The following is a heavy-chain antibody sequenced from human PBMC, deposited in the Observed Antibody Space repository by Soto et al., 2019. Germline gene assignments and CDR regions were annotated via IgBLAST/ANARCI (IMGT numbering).Heavy chain of an antibody. CDR1: GFTFSSYS. CDR3: ASHRDSSRLAVYYYYYGMDV. CDR2: ISSSSSYI. Sequence: GGSLRLSCAASGFTFSSYSMNWVRQAPGKGLEWVSSISSSSSYIYYADSVKGRLTISRDNAKNSLYLQMNSLRAEDTAVYYCASHRDSSRLAVYYYYYGMDVWGQGTTVTVSS. V-gene: IGHV3-21*01. J-gene: IGHJ6*02. D-gene: IGHD6-13*01.